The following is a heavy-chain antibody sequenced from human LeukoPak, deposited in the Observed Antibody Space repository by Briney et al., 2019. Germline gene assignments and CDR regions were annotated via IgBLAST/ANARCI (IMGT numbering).Heavy chain of an antibody. CDR1: RYIFTGYY. CDR3: ASTVTSFWFDP. Sequence: ASVKVSCKATRYIFTGYYMHWVRQAPGQGLEWMGWINPNSGGTNYAQKFQGRVTMTRDTSISTAYMELSRLRSDDTAVYYCASTVTSFWFDPWGQGTLVTVSS. D-gene: IGHD4-17*01. J-gene: IGHJ5*02. V-gene: IGHV1-2*02. CDR2: INPNSGGT.